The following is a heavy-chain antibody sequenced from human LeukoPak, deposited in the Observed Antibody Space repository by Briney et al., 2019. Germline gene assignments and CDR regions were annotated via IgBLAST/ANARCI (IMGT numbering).Heavy chain of an antibody. J-gene: IGHJ4*02. CDR1: GFTFSSYS. Sequence: GGSLRLSCAATGFTFSSYSMNWVRQAPGKGLEWVSSISSSSSYIYYADSVKGRFTISRDNAKNSLYLQMDSLRAEDTAVYYCARDMTGEGADFDYWGQGTLVTVSS. V-gene: IGHV3-21*01. CDR3: ARDMTGEGADFDY. D-gene: IGHD7-27*01. CDR2: ISSSSSYI.